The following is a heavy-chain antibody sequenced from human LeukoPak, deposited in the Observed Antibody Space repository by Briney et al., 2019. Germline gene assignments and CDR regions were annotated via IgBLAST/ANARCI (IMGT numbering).Heavy chain of an antibody. D-gene: IGHD2-2*01. V-gene: IGHV4-39*01. J-gene: IGHJ4*02. CDR3: ARPRGCGSSRCNNFDY. CDR2: IYYSGST. CDR1: GGSISSSSYY. Sequence: KPSETLSLTCTVSGGSISSSSYYWGWIRQPPGKGLEWIGSIYYSGSTYYNPSLKSRVTISVDTSKNQFSLKLSSVTAADTAVYYCARPRGCGSSRCNNFDYWGQGTLVTVSS.